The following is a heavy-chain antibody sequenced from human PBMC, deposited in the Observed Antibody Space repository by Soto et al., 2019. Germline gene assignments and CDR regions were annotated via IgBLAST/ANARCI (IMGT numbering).Heavy chain of an antibody. J-gene: IGHJ2*01. CDR2: ISGSGGST. V-gene: IGHV3-23*01. D-gene: IGHD3-9*01. Sequence: EVQLLESGGGLVQPGGSLRLSCAASGFTFSSYAMSWVRQAPGKGLEWVSAISGSGGSTYYADSVKGRFTISRDNFKNTLSRQMNSLRAEDTAVYYCAKDGLVRYFDWAYWYFDLWGRGTLVTVSS. CDR1: GFTFSSYA. CDR3: AKDGLVRYFDWAYWYFDL.